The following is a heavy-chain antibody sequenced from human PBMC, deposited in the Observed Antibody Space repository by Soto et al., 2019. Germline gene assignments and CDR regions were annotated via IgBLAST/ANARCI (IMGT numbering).Heavy chain of an antibody. D-gene: IGHD3-9*01. Sequence: QVQLVQSGAEVKKPGSSVKVSCKASGGIFSSYAISWVRQAPGQGLEWMGGIIPIFGTANYAQKFQGRVTITADESTSTAYMELSSLRSEDTAVYYCARRTYDIPREPLFDPWGQGTLVTVSS. CDR2: IIPIFGTA. CDR1: GGIFSSYA. V-gene: IGHV1-69*01. CDR3: ARRTYDIPREPLFDP. J-gene: IGHJ5*02.